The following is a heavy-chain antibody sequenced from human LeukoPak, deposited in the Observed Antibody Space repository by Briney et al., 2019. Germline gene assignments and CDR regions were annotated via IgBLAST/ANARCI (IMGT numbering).Heavy chain of an antibody. Sequence: GASVKVSCKASGYTFTGYYMHWVRQAPGQGLEWMGWINPNSGGTNYAQKFQGRVTMTRDTSISTAYMELSRLRSDDTAVYYCARDGDHCSGGSCDLYYFDYWGQGTLVTVSS. J-gene: IGHJ4*02. CDR3: ARDGDHCSGGSCDLYYFDY. CDR2: INPNSGGT. V-gene: IGHV1-2*02. D-gene: IGHD2-15*01. CDR1: GYTFTGYY.